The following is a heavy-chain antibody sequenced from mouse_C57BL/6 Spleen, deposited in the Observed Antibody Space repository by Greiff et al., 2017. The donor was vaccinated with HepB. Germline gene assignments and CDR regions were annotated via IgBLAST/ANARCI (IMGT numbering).Heavy chain of an antibody. J-gene: IGHJ3*01. D-gene: IGHD2-5*01. CDR1: GYTFTSYW. V-gene: IGHV1-53*01. Sequence: VQLQHPGTELVKPGASVKLSCKASGYTFTSYWMHWVKQRPGQGLEWIGNINPSNGGTNYNEKFKSKATLTVDKSSSTAYMQLSSLTSEDSAVYYCARSHYSNWAWFAYWGQGTLVTVSA. CDR3: ARSHYSNWAWFAY. CDR2: INPSNGGT.